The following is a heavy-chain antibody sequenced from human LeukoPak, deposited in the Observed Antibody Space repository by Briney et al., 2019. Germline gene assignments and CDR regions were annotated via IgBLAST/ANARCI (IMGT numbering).Heavy chain of an antibody. D-gene: IGHD3-10*01. V-gene: IGHV3-30*02. Sequence: GGSLRHSCGASGFTFSTYLMSWVHQAPAKGLEWMYFNMYKGKDTYYADSVKGRFTIFRDTSKNTLFLQMNSLTSEDTAVYYCAKDVMHYRSGRPFYMDVWGKGTTVTISS. CDR3: AKDVMHYRSGRPFYMDV. CDR2: NMYKGKDT. J-gene: IGHJ6*03. CDR1: GFTFSTYL.